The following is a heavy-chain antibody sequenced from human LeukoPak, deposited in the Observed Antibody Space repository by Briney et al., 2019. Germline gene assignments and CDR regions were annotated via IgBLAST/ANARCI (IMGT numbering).Heavy chain of an antibody. CDR3: ARGPQDLFPYYYYGMDV. J-gene: IGHJ6*02. Sequence: ASVKVSCKASGYTFTGYYMHWVRQASGQGLEWMGWINPNSGGTNYAQKFQGWVTMTRDTSISTAYMELSRLRSDDTAVYYCARGPQDLFPYYYYGMDVWGQGTTVTVPS. CDR1: GYTFTGYY. D-gene: IGHD2-21*01. CDR2: INPNSGGT. V-gene: IGHV1-2*04.